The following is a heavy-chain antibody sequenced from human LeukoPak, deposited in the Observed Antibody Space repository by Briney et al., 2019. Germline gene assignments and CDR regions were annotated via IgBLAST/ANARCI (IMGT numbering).Heavy chain of an antibody. CDR1: DGSICGYH. V-gene: IGHV4-59*01. CDR2: IYYSGSS. Sequence: SETLSLTCNVSDGSICGYHWSWIRQPPGKGLEWLGYIYYSGSSNYIPSLKSRVTISADTSKNQFSLKLSSETAADTAVYYCARVPRSYYYYYYMDVWGKGTTVTVSS. J-gene: IGHJ6*03. CDR3: ARVPRSYYYYYYMDV.